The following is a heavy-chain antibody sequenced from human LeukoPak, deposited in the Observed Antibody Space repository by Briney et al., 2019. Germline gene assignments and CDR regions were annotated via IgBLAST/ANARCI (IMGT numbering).Heavy chain of an antibody. J-gene: IGHJ6*02. Sequence: TSETLSLTCTVSGGSISSSSYYWGWIRQPPGKGLEWIGIIFYRGTTYYNPSLKSRVTISVDTSKNQFSLNLSSVTAADTAVYYCARDLFSQLTNYYGMDVWGQGTTVTVSS. V-gene: IGHV4-39*02. CDR2: IFYRGTT. CDR3: ARDLFSQLTNYYGMDV. CDR1: GGSISSSSYY. D-gene: IGHD6-6*01.